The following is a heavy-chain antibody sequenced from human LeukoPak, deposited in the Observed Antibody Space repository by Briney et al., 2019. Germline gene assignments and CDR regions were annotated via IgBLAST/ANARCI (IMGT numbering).Heavy chain of an antibody. D-gene: IGHD3-10*01. CDR3: ARALYYYYDSGSGTRVTGDPDY. CDR2: ISSTSIYI. V-gene: IGHV3-21*01. Sequence: KTGGSLRLSCAASGFTFSRNSMNWVRQAPGKGLEWVSSISSTSIYIYYADSVKGRFTISRDNAENSLYLQMNSLRAEDTAVYYCARALYYYYDSGSGTRVTGDPDYWGQGTLVTVSS. CDR1: GFTFSRNS. J-gene: IGHJ4*02.